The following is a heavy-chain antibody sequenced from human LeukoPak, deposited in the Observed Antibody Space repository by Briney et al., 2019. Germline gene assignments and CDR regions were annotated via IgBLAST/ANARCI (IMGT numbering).Heavy chain of an antibody. V-gene: IGHV3-30*18. CDR1: GFTFSSYG. J-gene: IGHJ3*02. D-gene: IGHD1-26*01. CDR3: AKARSVGATMSHAFDI. CDR2: ISYDGSNK. Sequence: GGSLRLSCAASGFTFSSYGIHWVRQAPGKGLEWVAVISYDGSNKYYADSVKGRFTISRDNSKNTLYLQMNSLRAEDTAVYYCAKARSVGATMSHAFDIWGQGTMVTVSS.